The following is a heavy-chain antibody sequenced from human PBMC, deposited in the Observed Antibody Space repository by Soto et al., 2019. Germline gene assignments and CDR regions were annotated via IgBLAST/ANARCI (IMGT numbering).Heavy chain of an antibody. CDR3: ARDLYYDFWSGVQYGMDV. CDR1: GFTFSSYS. Sequence: GGSLRLSCAASGFTFSSYSMNWVRQAPGKGLEWVSSISSSSSYIYYADSVKGRFTISRDNAKNSLYLQMNSLRAEDTAVYYCARDLYYDFWSGVQYGMDVWGQGTTVTVSS. J-gene: IGHJ6*02. V-gene: IGHV3-21*01. CDR2: ISSSSSYI. D-gene: IGHD3-3*01.